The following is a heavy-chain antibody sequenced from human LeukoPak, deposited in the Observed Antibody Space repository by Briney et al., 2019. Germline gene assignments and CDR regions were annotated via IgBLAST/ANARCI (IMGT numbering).Heavy chain of an antibody. V-gene: IGHV3-66*02. CDR2: IYSGGST. CDR3: ARDQYYYGSGTIDY. J-gene: IGHJ4*02. Sequence: GGSLRLSCAASGFTVSSNYMSWVRQAPGKGLEWVSVIYSGGSTYYADSVKGRFTISRDNSKNTLYLQMNSQRAEDTAVYYCARDQYYYGSGTIDYWGQGTLVTVSS. CDR1: GFTVSSNY. D-gene: IGHD3-10*01.